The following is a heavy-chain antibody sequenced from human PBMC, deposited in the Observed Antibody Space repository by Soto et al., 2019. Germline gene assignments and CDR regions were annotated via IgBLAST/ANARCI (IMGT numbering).Heavy chain of an antibody. CDR2: IHYSGST. J-gene: IGHJ4*02. CDR1: GGSIRPYY. D-gene: IGHD3-22*01. CDR3: ARPRSSGYAGEFDY. Sequence: SETLSLTCTVSGGSIRPYYWSWIRQPPGKGLEWIGYIHYSGSTNYNPSLKSRVTISVDRSQNQLSLMLTSVSAADTAVYYCARPRSSGYAGEFDYWGQGTLVTVSS. V-gene: IGHV4-59*01.